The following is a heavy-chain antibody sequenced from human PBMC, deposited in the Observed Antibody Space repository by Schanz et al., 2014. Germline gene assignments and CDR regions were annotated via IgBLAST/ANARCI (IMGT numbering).Heavy chain of an antibody. CDR1: GGTFSSYT. V-gene: IGHV1-69*02. D-gene: IGHD4-17*01. CDR2: IIPILGIA. J-gene: IGHJ5*02. CDR3: ATLDYADSVS. Sequence: QVQLVQSEAEVKKPGSSVKVSCKASGGTFSSYTISWVRQAPGQGLEWMGRIIPILGIANYAQKFQGRVTITADRSTSTAYMELSSLNSDDTAVYYCATLDYADSVSWGQGTLXTVSS.